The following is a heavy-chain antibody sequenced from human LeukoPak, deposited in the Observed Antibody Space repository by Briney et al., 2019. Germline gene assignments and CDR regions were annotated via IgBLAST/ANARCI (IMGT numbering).Heavy chain of an antibody. CDR3: AKDRRGGFIVVVLEN. CDR2: ISSSGDST. J-gene: IGHJ4*02. Sequence: GGSLRLSCAASGFTFNNYALSWVRQAPGKGLEWVSAISSSGDSTQYAESVKGRFTISRDNSKNTLYLQMNNLGAEDTAVYYCAKDRRGGFIVVVLENWGQGTLVTVSS. CDR1: GFTFNNYA. V-gene: IGHV3-23*01. D-gene: IGHD2-15*01.